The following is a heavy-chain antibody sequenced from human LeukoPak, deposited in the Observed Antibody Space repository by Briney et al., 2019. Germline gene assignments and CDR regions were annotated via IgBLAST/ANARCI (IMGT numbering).Heavy chain of an antibody. J-gene: IGHJ4*02. CDR3: AASIAVAPPIFGY. Sequence: GESLKISCKGSAYSFTSYWIGWVRQMPGKGLEWMGIIYPGDSDTRYSPSFQGQVTISADKSISTAYLQWSSLKASDTAMYYCAASIAVAPPIFGYWGQGTLVTVSS. D-gene: IGHD6-19*01. V-gene: IGHV5-51*01. CDR1: AYSFTSYW. CDR2: IYPGDSDT.